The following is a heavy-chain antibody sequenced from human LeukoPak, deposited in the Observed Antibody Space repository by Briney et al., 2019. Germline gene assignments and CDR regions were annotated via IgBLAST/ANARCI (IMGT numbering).Heavy chain of an antibody. CDR3: AKSVTGGFDY. Sequence: PGGSLRLSCAASGFTSSSYAMSWVRHAPGEGLECVSAISGSGGSTYYADSVKGRFTISRDNSKNTLYLQMNSLRAEDTAVYYCAKSVTGGFDYWGQGTLVAVSS. V-gene: IGHV3-23*01. CDR1: GFTSSSYA. CDR2: ISGSGGST. J-gene: IGHJ4*02. D-gene: IGHD2-21*02.